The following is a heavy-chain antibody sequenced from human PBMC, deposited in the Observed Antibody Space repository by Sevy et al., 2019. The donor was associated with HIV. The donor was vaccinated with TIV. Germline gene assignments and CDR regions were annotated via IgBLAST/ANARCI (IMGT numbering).Heavy chain of an antibody. V-gene: IGHV4-59*01. D-gene: IGHD4-17*01. Sequence: SETLSLTCTVSGGSISSYHWSWIRQPPGKGLEWIGYIYYSGSTNYNPSLKSRVTISVDTSKNQFSLKLSSVTAADTAVYYCASADYGDYFYFDYWGQGTMVTVSS. CDR2: IYYSGST. J-gene: IGHJ4*02. CDR1: GGSISSYH. CDR3: ASADYGDYFYFDY.